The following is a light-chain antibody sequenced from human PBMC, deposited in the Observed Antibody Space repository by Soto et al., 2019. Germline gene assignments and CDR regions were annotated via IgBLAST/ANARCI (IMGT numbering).Light chain of an antibody. CDR1: NIGSKS. CDR3: QVWSSSPERVV. Sequence: SYELTQPPSVSLAPGQTARITCGGNNIGSKSVHWYQQRPGQAPLLVLYDDSDRPSGIPERFSGSNSRSTATLTISRVEAGDEADYYCQVWSSSPERVVFGGGTKLTVL. J-gene: IGLJ2*01. V-gene: IGLV3-21*02. CDR2: DDS.